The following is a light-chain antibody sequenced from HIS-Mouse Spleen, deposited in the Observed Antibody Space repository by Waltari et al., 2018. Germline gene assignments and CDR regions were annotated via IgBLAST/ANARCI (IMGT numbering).Light chain of an antibody. Sequence: SYKLTQPPSVSVSPGQPARIPCPGVALPKKYASWYQQKSGQALVLVIYEDSKRPSGIPERFSGSSSGTMATLTISGAQVEDEADYYCYSTDSSGNHRVFGGGTKLTVL. CDR3: YSTDSSGNHRV. J-gene: IGLJ2*01. V-gene: IGLV3-10*01. CDR1: ALPKKY. CDR2: EDS.